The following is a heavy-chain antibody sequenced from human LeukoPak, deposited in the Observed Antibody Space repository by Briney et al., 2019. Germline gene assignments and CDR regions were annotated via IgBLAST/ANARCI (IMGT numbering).Heavy chain of an antibody. CDR2: ISSSGRSI. J-gene: IGHJ4*02. CDR1: GFSFNMYE. D-gene: IGHD5-12*01. CDR3: AKEDIAGNGFPFDS. V-gene: IGHV3-48*03. Sequence: GGSLRLSCAAAGFSFNMYEMNWARQAPAKGPEGISYISSSGRSIYYADSVKGRFTISRDNAKNSVYLQMNSLRVEDTAIYYCAKEDIAGNGFPFDSWGQGTMVTVSS.